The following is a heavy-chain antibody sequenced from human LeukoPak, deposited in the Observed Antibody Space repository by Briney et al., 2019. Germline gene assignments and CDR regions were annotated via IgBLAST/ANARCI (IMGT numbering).Heavy chain of an antibody. CDR2: IYTSEST. J-gene: IGHJ4*02. CDR3: AGAKIKTGNFEY. V-gene: IGHV4-4*07. CDR1: GASISSYY. Sequence: SETLCLTCSVSGASISSYYWSWIRQPAGKTLEWSGRIYTSESTNYNPSLKSRVTMSVDTSKGQFSLKLSSVTAAATGVYYCAGAKIKTGNFEYWGQGTLVTVSS.